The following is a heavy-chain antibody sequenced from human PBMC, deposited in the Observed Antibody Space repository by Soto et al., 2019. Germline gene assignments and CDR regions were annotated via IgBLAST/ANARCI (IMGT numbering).Heavy chain of an antibody. CDR1: GGSSSSGGFS. V-gene: IGHV4-30-2*06. D-gene: IGHD3-22*01. Sequence: TLSLTCTVSGGSSSSGGFSWSWIRQSPGKGLELIGYIYYSGSTYYNPSLKSRVTISVDRSKNEFSLRLSSVTAADTAVYYCARETFIRKGYYDATDYYYFDYWGQGTLVTVSS. CDR2: IYYSGST. CDR3: ARETFIRKGYYDATDYYYFDY. J-gene: IGHJ4*02.